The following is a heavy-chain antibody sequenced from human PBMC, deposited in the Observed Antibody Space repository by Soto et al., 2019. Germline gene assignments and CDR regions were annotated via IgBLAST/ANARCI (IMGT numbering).Heavy chain of an antibody. D-gene: IGHD2-2*01. CDR3: ARGPDIVVVPAARGPFDY. V-gene: IGHV1-46*01. CDR2: INPSGGST. Sequence: ASVKVSCKASGYTFTSYYMHWVRQAPGQGLEWMGIINPSGGSTSYAQKFQGRVTMTRDTSTSTVYMELSSLRSEDTAVYYCARGPDIVVVPAARGPFDYCGQGTLVTVSS. CDR1: GYTFTSYY. J-gene: IGHJ4*02.